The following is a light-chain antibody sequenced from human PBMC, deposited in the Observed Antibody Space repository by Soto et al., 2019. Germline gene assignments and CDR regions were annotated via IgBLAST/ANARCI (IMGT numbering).Light chain of an antibody. CDR3: CSYTGTTTYV. Sequence: QSVLTQPASVSGSPGQSITISCTGTSRDVGSYNLVSWYQQLPGQAPKLLIYEGGKRPSGVSNRFSDSNSGNTASLTISGLQAEDEADYYCCSYTGTTTYVFGNGTKVTVL. V-gene: IGLV2-23*01. J-gene: IGLJ1*01. CDR2: EGG. CDR1: SRDVGSYNL.